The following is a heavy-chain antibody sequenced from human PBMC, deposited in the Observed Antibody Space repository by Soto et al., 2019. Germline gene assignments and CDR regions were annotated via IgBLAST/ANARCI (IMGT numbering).Heavy chain of an antibody. Sequence: GGSLRLSCAASGFTVSSNYMSRVRQAPGKGLEWVALISYDGSYKYYADSVKGRFTISRDNSKNTLYLQMNSLRPEDTAVYYCAKDLSRRLGAFEIWGQGTEVTVS. CDR2: ISYDGSYK. J-gene: IGHJ3*02. CDR1: GFTVSSNY. V-gene: IGHV3-30*18. CDR3: AKDLSRRLGAFEI. D-gene: IGHD3-16*02.